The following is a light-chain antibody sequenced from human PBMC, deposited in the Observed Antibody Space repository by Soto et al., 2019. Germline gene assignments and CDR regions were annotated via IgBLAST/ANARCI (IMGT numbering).Light chain of an antibody. V-gene: IGLV2-14*01. CDR1: SSDVGGYNY. Sequence: QSVLTQPASLSVSPGQSITISFTGTSSDVGGYNYVSWYQQHPGKAPQLIIYEVSNRPSGVSYRFSGSKSGNTASLTISGLQAEDEADYYCSSYTNYNTLDVFGTGTKVTVL. CDR3: SSYTNYNTLDV. CDR2: EVS. J-gene: IGLJ1*01.